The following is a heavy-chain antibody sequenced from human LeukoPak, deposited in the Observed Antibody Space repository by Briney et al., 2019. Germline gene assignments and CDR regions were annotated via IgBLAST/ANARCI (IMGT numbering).Heavy chain of an antibody. D-gene: IGHD2-15*01. CDR1: GGSFSGYY. CDR3: ARARLGYCSGGSCYSPAFDI. J-gene: IGHJ3*02. CDR2: INHSEST. Sequence: SETLSLTCAVYGGSFSGYYWSWIRQPPGKGLEWIGEINHSESTNYNPSLKSRVTISVDTSKNQSSLKLSSVTAADTAVYYCARARLGYCSGGSCYSPAFDIWGQGTMVTVSS. V-gene: IGHV4-34*01.